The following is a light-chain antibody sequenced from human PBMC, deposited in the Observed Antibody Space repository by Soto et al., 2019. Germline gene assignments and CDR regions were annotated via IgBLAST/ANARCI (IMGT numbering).Light chain of an antibody. CDR2: GAS. CDR1: QSVSSGY. J-gene: IGKJ2*01. CDR3: QQYGSSPNT. Sequence: EIVLTQSPGTLSLSRGERATLSCRASQSVSSGYLAWYQQKPGQAPRLLIYGASSRATGIPDRFSGSGSGTDFTLTISRLEPEDFALYYCQQYGSSPNTFGQGTKLEIK. V-gene: IGKV3-20*01.